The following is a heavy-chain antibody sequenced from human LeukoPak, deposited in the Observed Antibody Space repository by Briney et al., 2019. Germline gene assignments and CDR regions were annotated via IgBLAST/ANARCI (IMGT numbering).Heavy chain of an antibody. J-gene: IGHJ4*02. V-gene: IGHV4-39*01. D-gene: IGHD5-18*01. CDR3: ARHLYSSTRNPTFDY. Sequence: SETLSLTCTVSGDSTTSHTYYWSWIRQPPGKGLEWLGSSYYTGSTYYNPSLESRVTISLDTSKNQFSLKLSSVTVADTAIYYCARHLYSSTRNPTFDYWGQGTRVTVSS. CDR1: GDSTTSHTYY. CDR2: SYYTGST.